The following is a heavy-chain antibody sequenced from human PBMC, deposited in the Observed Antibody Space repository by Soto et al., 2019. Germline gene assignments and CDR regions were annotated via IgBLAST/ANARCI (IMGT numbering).Heavy chain of an antibody. D-gene: IGHD1-1*01. Sequence: QVQLVESGGGVVQPGRSLRLSCAASGFTFSSYGMHWVRQAPGKGLEWVAVISYDGSNKYYADSVKGRFTISRDNSKNTLYLQMNSLRAEDTAVYYCAKGGENWKAWVVDYYYGMDVWGQGTMVTVSS. CDR2: ISYDGSNK. CDR3: AKGGENWKAWVVDYYYGMDV. CDR1: GFTFSSYG. V-gene: IGHV3-30*18. J-gene: IGHJ6*02.